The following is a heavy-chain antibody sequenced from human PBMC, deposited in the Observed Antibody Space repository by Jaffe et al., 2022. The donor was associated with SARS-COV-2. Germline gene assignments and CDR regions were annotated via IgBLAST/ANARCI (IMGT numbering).Heavy chain of an antibody. Sequence: QVQLVESGGGVVQPGRSLRLSCAASGFSFNSHAMHWVRQAPGKGLEWVTIISYDGSNKYYADSVRGRFTISRDNSNNSLYLEMNSLRVEDTAVYFCARDGAPMYYYGIDVWGQGTTVTVTS. CDR1: GFSFNSHA. V-gene: IGHV3-30-3*01. J-gene: IGHJ6*02. CDR3: ARDGAPMYYYGIDV. D-gene: IGHD3-16*01. CDR2: ISYDGSNK.